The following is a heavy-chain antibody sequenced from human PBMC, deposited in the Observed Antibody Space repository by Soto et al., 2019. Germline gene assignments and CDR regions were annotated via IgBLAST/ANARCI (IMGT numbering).Heavy chain of an antibody. CDR3: ARVQQLVFDY. CDR2: IYYSGST. J-gene: IGHJ4*02. V-gene: IGHV4-59*01. D-gene: IGHD6-13*01. Sequence: ASETLSLTCTVSGGSISSYYWSWIRQPPGKGLEWIGYIYYSGSTNYNPSLKSPVTISVDTSKNQFSLKLSSVTAADTAVYYCARVQQLVFDYWGQGTLVTVSS. CDR1: GGSISSYY.